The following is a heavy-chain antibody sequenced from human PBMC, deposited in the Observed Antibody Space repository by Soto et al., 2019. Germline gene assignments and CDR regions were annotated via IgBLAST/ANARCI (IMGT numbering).Heavy chain of an antibody. CDR1: GDSVSSNSGA. J-gene: IGHJ6*02. CDR2: TYYRSKWYN. D-gene: IGHD6-13*01. Sequence: SQTLSLPCAISGDSVSSNSGAWNWTRQSPSRGLEWLGRTYYRSKWYNDFAISVRSRITINPDTSKNQFSLQLTSVTPEDTAVYYCARDSRPSSWYGYYYYYGMDVWGQGTTVTVSS. CDR3: ARDSRPSSWYGYYYYYGMDV. V-gene: IGHV6-1*01.